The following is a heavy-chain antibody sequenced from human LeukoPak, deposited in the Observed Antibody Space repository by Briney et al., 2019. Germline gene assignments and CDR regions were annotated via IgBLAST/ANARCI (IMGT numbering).Heavy chain of an antibody. D-gene: IGHD2/OR15-2a*01. V-gene: IGHV4-59*08. CDR2: ISDIGSI. CDR1: GGSISSYY. J-gene: IGHJ4*02. CDR3: AGHHPRNTVDF. Sequence: SETLSLTCTVSGGSISSYYWSWIRPPPGKGLEWIAYISDIGSINYNLSLKSRATISLDTSKNQFSVKLSSVAAADTAVYYCAGHHPRNTVDFWGQGTLVTVSS.